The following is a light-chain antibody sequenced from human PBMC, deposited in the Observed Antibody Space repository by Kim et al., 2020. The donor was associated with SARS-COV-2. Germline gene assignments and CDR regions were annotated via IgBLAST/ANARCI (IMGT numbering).Light chain of an antibody. J-gene: IGKJ4*01. V-gene: IGKV1-5*01. CDR1: KSVRSW. Sequence: GDRVTTTCRASKSVRSWLAWYQQKPGKAPKVLIYDASSLATGVPSRFSGGGSAIEFTLTISSLQPDDFATYYCQQYNSHPLTFGGGTKVDIK. CDR3: QQYNSHPLT. CDR2: DAS.